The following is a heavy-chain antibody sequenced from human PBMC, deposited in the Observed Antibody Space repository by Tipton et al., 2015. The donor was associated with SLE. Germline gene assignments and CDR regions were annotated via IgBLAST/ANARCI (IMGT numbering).Heavy chain of an antibody. D-gene: IGHD6-6*01. Sequence: SLRLSCAASGFTFSDYYMSWIRQAPGKGLEWVSYISSSGSTIYYADSVKGRFTISRDNAKNSLYLQMNSLRAEDTAVYYCARDPPYSSSSRGYFDYWGQGTLVTVSS. CDR2: ISSSGSTI. CDR3: ARDPPYSSSSRGYFDY. V-gene: IGHV3-11*01. J-gene: IGHJ4*02. CDR1: GFTFSDYY.